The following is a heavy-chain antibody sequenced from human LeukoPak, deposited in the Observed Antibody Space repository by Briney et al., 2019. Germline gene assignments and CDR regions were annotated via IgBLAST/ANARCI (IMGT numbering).Heavy chain of an antibody. J-gene: IGHJ4*02. CDR2: IYYSGST. Sequence: SETLSLTCAFSGGSISTYYWSWIRQPPGKGLEWIGYIYYSGSTNYNPSLKGRVTISVDTSKNQFSLKLSSVTAADTAVYYCARAQRGKYDSSGYGVFDYWGQGTLVTVSS. CDR1: GGSISTYY. CDR3: ARAQRGKYDSSGYGVFDY. V-gene: IGHV4-59*08. D-gene: IGHD3-22*01.